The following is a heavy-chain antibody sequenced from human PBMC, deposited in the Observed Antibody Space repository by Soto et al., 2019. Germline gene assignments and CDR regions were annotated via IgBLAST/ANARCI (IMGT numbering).Heavy chain of an antibody. Sequence: QVQLVQSGAEEKKPGASVKVSCKASGYTFTSHGVHWVRQAPGQRLEWMGWINAGNGNTKYSQKFQGRVTITRDTSASTAYMELSSLRSEDTAVYYCARAPGGPGIAEYWGQGTLVTVSS. D-gene: IGHD6-13*01. J-gene: IGHJ4*02. CDR2: INAGNGNT. CDR3: ARAPGGPGIAEY. CDR1: GYTFTSHG. V-gene: IGHV1-3*05.